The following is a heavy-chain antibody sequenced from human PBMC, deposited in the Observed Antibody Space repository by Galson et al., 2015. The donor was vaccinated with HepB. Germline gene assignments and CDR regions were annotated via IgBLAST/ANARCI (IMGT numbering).Heavy chain of an antibody. CDR3: TRDPSSTLGYGVDV. V-gene: IGHV3-53*01. D-gene: IGHD6-13*01. Sequence: SLRLSCAASGFTVSSSYMSWVRQAPGKGLEWVSVIYTGGTTYYADSVKGRFSISRDDSKNTVYLQLNSLRAEDTAVYYCTRDPSSTLGYGVDVWGQGTTVTVSS. CDR1: GFTVSSSY. J-gene: IGHJ6*02. CDR2: IYTGGTT.